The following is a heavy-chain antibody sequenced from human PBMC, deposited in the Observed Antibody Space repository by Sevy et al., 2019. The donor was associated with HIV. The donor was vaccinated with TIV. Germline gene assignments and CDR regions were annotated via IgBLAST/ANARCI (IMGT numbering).Heavy chain of an antibody. CDR2: VSYDGSSK. D-gene: IGHD3-10*01. Sequence: GGSLRLSCVGSGFTFRNFGVHWLRQAPGKGLEWLSVVSYDGSSKYYVDSVKGRFIVSRDNSKNTLYLQMNSLRTEDTAVYYCARGGSGDYYYYGVHVWGQGTTVTVSS. V-gene: IGHV3-30*03. CDR1: GFTFRNFG. CDR3: ARGGSGDYYYYGVHV. J-gene: IGHJ6*02.